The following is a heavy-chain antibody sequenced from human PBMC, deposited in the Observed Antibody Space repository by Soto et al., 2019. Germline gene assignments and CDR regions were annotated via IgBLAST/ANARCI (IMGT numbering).Heavy chain of an antibody. Sequence: GASVKVSCKASGYTFTSYDISWVRQAPGQGLEWMGRIIPILGLANYAQKFQGRVTITADKSTGTAYMELSSLRSEDTAVYYCANPPRYWGQGNLVTVSS. CDR1: GYTFTSYD. V-gene: IGHV1-69*04. CDR3: ANPPRY. CDR2: IIPILGLA. J-gene: IGHJ4*02.